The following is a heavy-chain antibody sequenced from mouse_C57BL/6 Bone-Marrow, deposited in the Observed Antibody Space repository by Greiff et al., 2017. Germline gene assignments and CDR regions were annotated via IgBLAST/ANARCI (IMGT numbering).Heavy chain of an antibody. D-gene: IGHD1-1*01. CDR1: GYTFTSYW. Sequence: VQLQQPGAELVMPGASVKLSCKASGYTFTSYWMHWVKQRPGQGLEWIGELDPSDSYTNYNQQFKGKSTLTVDKASSTAYMQLSSLTSEYSAVYYCAREGYYYGSSSFAYWGQGTLVTVSA. CDR2: LDPSDSYT. J-gene: IGHJ3*01. V-gene: IGHV1-69*01. CDR3: AREGYYYGSSSFAY.